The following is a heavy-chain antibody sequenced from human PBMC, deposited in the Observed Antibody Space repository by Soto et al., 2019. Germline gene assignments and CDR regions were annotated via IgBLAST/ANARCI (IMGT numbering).Heavy chain of an antibody. CDR1: GFTFSNYG. Sequence: EVQLVESGGGLVQPGGSLGLSCVASGFTFSNYGMNWVRQAPGKGLEWVSHISSSSSTIYYAESVKGRFTISRDNAKNSLYLQMNSLRGEDTAVYYCASSFITTVGTTGWGQGTLVTVSS. J-gene: IGHJ4*02. CDR3: ASSFITTVGTTG. CDR2: ISSSSSTI. D-gene: IGHD1-1*01. V-gene: IGHV3-48*01.